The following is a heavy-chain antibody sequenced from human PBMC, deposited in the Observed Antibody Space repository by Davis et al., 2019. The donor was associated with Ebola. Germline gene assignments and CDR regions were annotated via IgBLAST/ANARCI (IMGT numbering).Heavy chain of an antibody. Sequence: MPSETLSLTCAVSGAFVSSGGYSWIWIRQPPGKGLEWIGHYYYTGNTYYSPSLRSRVTISVDTSKNQFSLKLSSVTAADTAVYYCAREAYYYDSSGYHRGGFDYWGQGTLVTVSS. CDR1: GAFVSSGGYS. D-gene: IGHD3-22*01. J-gene: IGHJ4*02. V-gene: IGHV4-61*08. CDR3: AREAYYYDSSGYHRGGFDY. CDR2: YYYTGNT.